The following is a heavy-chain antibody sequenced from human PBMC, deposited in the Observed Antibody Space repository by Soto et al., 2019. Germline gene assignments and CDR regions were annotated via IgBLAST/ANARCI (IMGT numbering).Heavy chain of an antibody. CDR3: ATLVGNSWLDS. CDR1: GDSVSTNSAT. D-gene: IGHD2-2*01. V-gene: IGHV6-1*01. J-gene: IGHJ5*01. CDR2: TYYRSKWYN. Sequence: QVQLQQSGPGLVKPSQTISLTCAISGDSVSTNSATWDWIRQSPSRGLEWLGRTYYRSKWYNDYALSVKGRITTNPDTSNNQFSLQLNSVPPHDTALYYSATLVGNSWLDSWGQGTLVTVSS.